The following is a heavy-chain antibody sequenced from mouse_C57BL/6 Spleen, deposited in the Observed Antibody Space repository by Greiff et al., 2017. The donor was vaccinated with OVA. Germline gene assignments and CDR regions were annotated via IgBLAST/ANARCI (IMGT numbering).Heavy chain of an antibody. CDR2: IDPSDSYT. J-gene: IGHJ2*01. D-gene: IGHD2-1*01. CDR3: ARAKVYGNYYCDY. CDR1: GYTFTSYW. V-gene: IGHV1-59*01. Sequence: QVQLQQPGAELVRPGTSVKLSCKASGYTFTSYWMHWVKQRPGHGLAWIGVIDPSDSYTNYNQKFKGKATLTVDTSSSTAYMQLSSLTSEDSAVYYCARAKVYGNYYCDYWGQGTTLTVSS.